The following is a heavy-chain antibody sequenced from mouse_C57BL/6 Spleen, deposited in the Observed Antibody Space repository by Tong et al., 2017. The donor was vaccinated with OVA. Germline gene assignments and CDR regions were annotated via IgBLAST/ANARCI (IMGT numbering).Heavy chain of an antibody. V-gene: IGHV1-42*01. D-gene: IGHD2-4*01. J-gene: IGHJ3*01. CDR2: INPSTGGT. CDR3: ASYDYDGAWFAY. CDR1: GYSFTGYY. Sequence: EVQLQESGPELVTPGASVKISCKASGYSFTGYYMNWVKQSPEKSLEWIGEINPSTGGTTYNQKFKAKATLTVDKSSSTAYMQLKSLTSEDTAVYYCASYDYDGAWFAYWGQGTLVTVSA.